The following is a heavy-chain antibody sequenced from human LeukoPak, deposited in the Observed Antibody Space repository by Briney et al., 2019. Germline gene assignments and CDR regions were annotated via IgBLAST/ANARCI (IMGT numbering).Heavy chain of an antibody. V-gene: IGHV3-23*01. CDR3: AKEGFTVAGSWPYDAFDI. D-gene: IGHD6-19*01. CDR2: ISGSGGST. CDR1: GFTFSSYA. Sequence: GGSLRLSCAASGFTFSSYAMSWVRQAPGKGLEWVSAISGSGGSTYYADSVKGRFTISRDNSKNTLYLQMNSLRAEDTAVYYCAKEGFTVAGSWPYDAFDIWGQGTMVTVSS. J-gene: IGHJ3*02.